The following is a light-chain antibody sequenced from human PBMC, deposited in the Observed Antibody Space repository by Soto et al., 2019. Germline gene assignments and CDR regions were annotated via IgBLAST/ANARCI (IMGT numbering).Light chain of an antibody. CDR3: QQRGNRPPWT. CDR1: QSVSSN. Sequence: EIVMTQSPATLSVSPGERATLSCRASQSVSSNLAWYQQKPGQAPRLLIYGASTRATGIPSRFSGSGSGTDFTLTISSLEPEDVAVYYCQQRGNRPPWTFGQGTKVDIK. J-gene: IGKJ1*01. V-gene: IGKV3-15*01. CDR2: GAS.